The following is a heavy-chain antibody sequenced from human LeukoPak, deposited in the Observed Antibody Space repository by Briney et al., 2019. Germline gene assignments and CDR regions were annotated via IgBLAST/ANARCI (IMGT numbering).Heavy chain of an antibody. V-gene: IGHV3-48*03. D-gene: IGHD2-8*01. Sequence: PGGSLRLSCAASGFTFSSYEMNWVRQAPGKGLEWVSYISSSGSTIYYADSVKGRFTISRDNAKNSLYLQMNSLRAEDTAVYYCARGRVLMVYAIHAPYYYYMDVWGKGTTVTVSS. CDR3: ARGRVLMVYAIHAPYYYYMDV. CDR1: GFTFSSYE. CDR2: ISSSGSTI. J-gene: IGHJ6*03.